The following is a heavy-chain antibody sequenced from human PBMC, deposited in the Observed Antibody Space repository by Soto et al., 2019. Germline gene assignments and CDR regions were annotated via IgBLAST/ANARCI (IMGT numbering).Heavy chain of an antibody. J-gene: IGHJ3*02. CDR2: NSAYNGNT. V-gene: IGHV1-18*01. CDR1: GYTFTSYG. D-gene: IGHD3-16*01. CDR3: ARDPPGRGYHYDSPDAFDI. Sequence: QVQLVQSGAEVKKPGASVKVSCKASGYTFTSYGISWVRQAPGQGLEWMGWNSAYNGNTNYAQKLQGRVTMTTDTSTSTAYMELRSLRSDDTAVYYCARDPPGRGYHYDSPDAFDIWGQGTMVTVSS.